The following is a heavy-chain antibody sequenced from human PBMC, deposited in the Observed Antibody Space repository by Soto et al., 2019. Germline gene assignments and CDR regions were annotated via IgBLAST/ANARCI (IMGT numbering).Heavy chain of an antibody. CDR3: AKDRLFTGCPDY. CDR2: IYYSGST. J-gene: IGHJ4*02. D-gene: IGHD2-8*02. CDR1: VGSISTYY. V-gene: IGHV4-59*12. Sequence: SETLSLTCTVSVGSISTYYWSWIRQPPGKGLELIGYIYYSGSTNYSPSLKSRVTMSLDNSKNTLSLQMNSLRAEDTAVYYCAKDRLFTGCPDYWGQGTLVTVSS.